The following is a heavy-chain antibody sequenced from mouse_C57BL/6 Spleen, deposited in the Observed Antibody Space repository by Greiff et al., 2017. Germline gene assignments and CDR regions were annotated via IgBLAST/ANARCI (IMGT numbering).Heavy chain of an antibody. J-gene: IGHJ4*01. CDR3: ARDSNFLMDY. Sequence: QVQLQQSGPELVKPGASVKISCKASGYAFSSSWMNWVKQRPGKGLEWIGRIYPGDGDTNYNGKFKGKDTLTADKSSSTAYMQLSSLTSEDSAVYFCARDSNFLMDYWGQGTSVTVSS. CDR2: IYPGDGDT. CDR1: GYAFSSSW. D-gene: IGHD2-5*01. V-gene: IGHV1-82*01.